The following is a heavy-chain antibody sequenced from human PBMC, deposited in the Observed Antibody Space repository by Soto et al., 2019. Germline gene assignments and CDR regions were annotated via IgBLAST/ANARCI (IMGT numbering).Heavy chain of an antibody. CDR3: ARGGGVYYFDY. J-gene: IGHJ4*02. D-gene: IGHD2-8*02. Sequence: QVQLQESGPGLVKPSETLSLTCTVSGGSISSYYWSWIRQPPGKGLEWIGYIYYSGITDYNPSLKGRGTISVDTSKSQFSLKLSSVTAADTAVYYCARGGGVYYFDYWGQGTLVTVSS. CDR1: GGSISSYY. V-gene: IGHV4-59*01. CDR2: IYYSGIT.